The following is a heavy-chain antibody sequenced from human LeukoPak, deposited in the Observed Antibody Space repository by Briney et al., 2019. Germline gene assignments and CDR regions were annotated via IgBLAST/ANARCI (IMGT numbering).Heavy chain of an antibody. J-gene: IGHJ6*03. Sequence: SETLSLTCTVSGGSISSGGYYWSWIRQHPGKGLEWIGYIYYSGSTYYNPSLKSRVTISVDTSKNQFSLKLSPVTAADTAVYYCARIRCSGGSCYHYYYYYMDVWGKGATVTVSS. CDR2: IYYSGST. CDR3: ARIRCSGGSCYHYYYYYMDV. D-gene: IGHD2-15*01. CDR1: GGSISSGGYY. V-gene: IGHV4-31*03.